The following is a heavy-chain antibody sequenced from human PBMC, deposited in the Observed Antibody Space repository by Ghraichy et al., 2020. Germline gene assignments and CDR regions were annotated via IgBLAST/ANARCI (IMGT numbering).Heavy chain of an antibody. CDR3: ARRRRDGGSAFDI. V-gene: IGHV1-2*04. J-gene: IGHJ3*02. CDR2: INPNSGGT. Sequence: ASVKVSCKASGYTFTGYYMHWVRQAPGQGLEWMGWINPNSGGTNYAQKFQGWVTMTRDTSISTAYMELSRLRSDDTAVYYCARRRRDGGSAFDIWGQGTMVTVSS. CDR1: GYTFTGYY. D-gene: IGHD1-26*01.